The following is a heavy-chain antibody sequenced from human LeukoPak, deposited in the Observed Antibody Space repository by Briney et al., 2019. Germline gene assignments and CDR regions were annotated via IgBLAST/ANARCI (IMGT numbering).Heavy chain of an antibody. CDR2: INYSGRS. V-gene: IGHV4-59*08. CDR3: ARAGGSVGWYGTIDS. Sequence: SETLSLACIVSGNSITSDFWSWIRQSPGKGLEWIGYINYSGRSEHDPSLKSRVTISADTSKHQFSLRLTSVTAADTAVYYCARAGGSVGWYGTIDSWGQGTLVTVSS. CDR1: GNSITSDF. D-gene: IGHD6-19*01. J-gene: IGHJ4*02.